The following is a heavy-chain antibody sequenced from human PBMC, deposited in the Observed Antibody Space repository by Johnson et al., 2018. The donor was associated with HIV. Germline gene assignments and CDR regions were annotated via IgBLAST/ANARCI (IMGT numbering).Heavy chain of an antibody. CDR2: IKSKTDGGTT. J-gene: IGHJ3*02. CDR3: TTARVSYDSSGYNAFDI. V-gene: IGHV3-15*01. D-gene: IGHD3-22*01. CDR1: GFTFSSYA. Sequence: MQLVESGGGVVQPGRSLRLSCAASGFTFSSYAMHWVRQAPWKGLEWVGRIKSKTDGGTTDYAAPVKGRFTISRDDSKKTLYLQINSLKTEDTAVYYCTTARVSYDSSGYNAFDIWGQGTMVTVSS.